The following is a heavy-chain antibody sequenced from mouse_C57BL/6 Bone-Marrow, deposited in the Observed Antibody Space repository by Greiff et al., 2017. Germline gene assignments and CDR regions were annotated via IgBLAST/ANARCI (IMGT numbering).Heavy chain of an antibody. CDR2: ISDGGSYT. Sequence: EVKLVESGGGLVKPGGSLKLSCAASGFTFSSYAMSWVRQTPEKRLEWVATISDGGSYTYYPDNVKGRFTISRDNAKNNLYLQMSHLKSEDTAMYYCARDRDGGRYYFDYWGQGTTLTVSS. CDR1: GFTFSSYA. J-gene: IGHJ2*01. CDR3: ARDRDGGRYYFDY. V-gene: IGHV5-4*01.